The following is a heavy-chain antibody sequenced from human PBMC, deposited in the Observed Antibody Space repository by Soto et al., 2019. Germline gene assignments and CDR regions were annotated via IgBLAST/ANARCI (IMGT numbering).Heavy chain of an antibody. CDR2: IYYSGST. V-gene: IGHV4-61*08. CDR3: ARRYGASFDY. CDR1: GGSISSGGYY. D-gene: IGHD4-17*01. Sequence: SETLSLTCTVSGGSISSGGYYWSCIRQHPGKGLEWIGYIYYSGSTNYNPSLKSRVTISVDTSKNQFSLKLSSVTAADTAVYYCARRYGASFDYWGQGTLVTVSS. J-gene: IGHJ4*02.